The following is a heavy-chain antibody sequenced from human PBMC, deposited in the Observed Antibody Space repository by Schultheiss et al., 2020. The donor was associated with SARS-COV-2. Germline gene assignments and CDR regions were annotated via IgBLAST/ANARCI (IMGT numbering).Heavy chain of an antibody. CDR3: ASVEHANYYYYYGMDV. Sequence: ASVKVSCKASGYTFTSYGISWVRQAPGQGLEWMGWISAYNGNTNYAQKLQGRVTMTTDTSTSTAYMELRSLRSDDTAVYYCASVEHANYYYYYGMDVWGQGTTVTVSS. J-gene: IGHJ6*02. CDR1: GYTFTSYG. V-gene: IGHV1-18*01. CDR2: ISAYNGNT.